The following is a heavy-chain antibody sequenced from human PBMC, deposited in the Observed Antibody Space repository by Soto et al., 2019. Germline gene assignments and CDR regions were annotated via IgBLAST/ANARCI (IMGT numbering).Heavy chain of an antibody. CDR1: GESINTPHYY. J-gene: IGHJ4*02. CDR3: ARGYGGNFDY. Sequence: SETLSLTCTVSGESINTPHYYWSWVRQPPGKGLEWIGYIYYSGNTYYNPSLKSRVTISVDTSKNQFSLKLSSVTAADTAVYYCARGYGGNFDYWGQGTLVTVS. V-gene: IGHV4-30-4*01. D-gene: IGHD2-15*01. CDR2: IYYSGNT.